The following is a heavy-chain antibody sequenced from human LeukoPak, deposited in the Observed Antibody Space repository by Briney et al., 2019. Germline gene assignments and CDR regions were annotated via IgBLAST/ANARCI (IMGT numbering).Heavy chain of an antibody. CDR3: ARDRTITIFGVDYYYGMDV. V-gene: IGHV3-23*01. Sequence: GGSLRLSCAASGFTFSSYAMSWVRQAPGKGLEWVSAISPGGGSTYYADSVKGRFTISRDNSKNTLYLQMNSLRAEDTAVYYCARDRTITIFGVDYYYGMDVWGQGTTVTVSS. J-gene: IGHJ6*02. CDR2: ISPGGGST. CDR1: GFTFSSYA. D-gene: IGHD3-3*01.